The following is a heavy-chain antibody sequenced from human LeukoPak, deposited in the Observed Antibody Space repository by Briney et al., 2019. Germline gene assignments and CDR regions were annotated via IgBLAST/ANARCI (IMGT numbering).Heavy chain of an antibody. V-gene: IGHV3-23*01. CDR3: AKDPYGYNSYYFDY. CDR2: ISSSGGST. D-gene: IGHD5-24*01. CDR1: GFTFSSYA. Sequence: AGGSLRLSCAASGFTFSSYAMSWVRQARGKGLEWVSAISSSGGSTYYADSVKGRFTISRDNSKNTLYLQMNSLRVEDTAVYYCAKDPYGYNSYYFDYWGQGTLGTVSS. J-gene: IGHJ4*02.